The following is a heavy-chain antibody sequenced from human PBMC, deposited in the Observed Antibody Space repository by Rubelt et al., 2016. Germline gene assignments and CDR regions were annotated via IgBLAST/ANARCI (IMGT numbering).Heavy chain of an antibody. V-gene: IGHV4-39*01. J-gene: IGHJ4*02. CDR1: GASLSSRSYF. D-gene: IGHD5-18*01. Sequence: QLQLQESGPGLVKPSETLSLTCTVSGASLSSRSYFWGWIRQPPGKGLEWIGRTQYSGSTDQNAVLKSRATISVDTSKNQCSLKLSSGTAADTAGYYCARHPTALDIYYFDYWGQGTLVTVSP. CDR2: TQYSGST. CDR3: ARHPTALDIYYFDY.